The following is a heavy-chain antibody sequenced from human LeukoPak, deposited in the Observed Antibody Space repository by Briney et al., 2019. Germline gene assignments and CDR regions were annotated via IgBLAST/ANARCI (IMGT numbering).Heavy chain of an antibody. D-gene: IGHD3-10*01. CDR3: ARSIAHGSGSYYPYNWFDP. V-gene: IGHV1-69*06. J-gene: IGHJ5*02. CDR2: IIPIFGTA. CDR1: GGTFSSYA. Sequence: SVKVSCTASGGTFSSYAISWVRQAPGQGLEWMGGIIPIFGTANYAQKFQGRVTITADKSTSTAYMELRSLRSDDTAVYYCARSIAHGSGSYYPYNWFDPWGQGTLVTVSS.